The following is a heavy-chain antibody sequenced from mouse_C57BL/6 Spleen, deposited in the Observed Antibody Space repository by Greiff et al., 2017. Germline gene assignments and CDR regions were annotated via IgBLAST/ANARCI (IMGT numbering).Heavy chain of an antibody. CDR2: ISNGGGST. CDR3: ARAWADYVDY. V-gene: IGHV5-12*01. J-gene: IGHJ2*01. Sequence: EVQLVESGGGLVQPGGSLKLSCAASGFTFSDYYMYWVRQTPEKRLEWVAYISNGGGSTYYPDTVKGRFTISRDNATNTLYLQMSRLKSKYTAMYYCARAWADYVDYWGQGTTLTVSA. CDR1: GFTFSDYY.